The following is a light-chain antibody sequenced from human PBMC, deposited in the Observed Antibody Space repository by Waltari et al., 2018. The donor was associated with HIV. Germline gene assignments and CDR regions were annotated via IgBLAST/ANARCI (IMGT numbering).Light chain of an antibody. Sequence: EIVLTQSPATLSLSPGERASLSCRASQSVRSYLAWYQQKPGQAPRLLIYDASTRATGVPARFSGSGSGTDFTLTISSLEPEDFAIYYCQERSNWPSLTFGGGTRLEMK. V-gene: IGKV3-11*01. CDR1: QSVRSY. J-gene: IGKJ4*01. CDR2: DAS. CDR3: QERSNWPSLT.